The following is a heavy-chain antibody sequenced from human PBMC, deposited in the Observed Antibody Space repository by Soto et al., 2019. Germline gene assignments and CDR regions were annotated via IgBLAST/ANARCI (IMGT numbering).Heavy chain of an antibody. J-gene: IGHJ6*02. CDR1: GCTFTGYY. CDR3: ARDPAPYPLSLYGMDV. CDR2: INPNSGGT. V-gene: IGHV1-2*04. Sequence: ASVKVSCKASGCTFTGYYMHWVRQAPGQGLEWMGWINPNSGGTNYAQKFQGWVTMTRDTSISTAYMELSRLRSDDTAVYYCARDPAPYPLSLYGMDVWGQGTTVTVSS.